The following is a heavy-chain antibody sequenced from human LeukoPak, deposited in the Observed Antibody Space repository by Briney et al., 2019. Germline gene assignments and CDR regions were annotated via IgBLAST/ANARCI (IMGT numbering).Heavy chain of an antibody. V-gene: IGHV3-7*01. CDR2: IRQDESER. Sequence: QAGGSLRLSCEGSGFSFSSYWMTWVRQSPGKGPEWVANIRQDESERYTVDSVKGRFTISRDNAKNSVYLDMNSLRAEDTALYYRARLSAYCYGSFFYYYRDVWGKRTTVPVPS. CDR1: GFSFSSYW. D-gene: IGHD3-10*01. J-gene: IGHJ6*03. CDR3: ARLSAYCYGSFFYYYRDV.